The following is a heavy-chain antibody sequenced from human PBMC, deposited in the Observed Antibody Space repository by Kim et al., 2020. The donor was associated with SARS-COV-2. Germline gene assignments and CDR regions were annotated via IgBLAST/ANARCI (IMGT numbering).Heavy chain of an antibody. D-gene: IGHD6-13*01. J-gene: IGHJ4*02. V-gene: IGHV4-59*01. Sequence: ETLSLTCNVSSDSISSYYWSWIRQFPGKGLEWLGYIYYSGNTDYNPSLKSRVTISWDTSKNQFSLDLTSVTDADTAVYYCARSEGRGSWHQFDYWGQGILVTVSS. CDR2: IYYSGNT. CDR1: SDSISSYY. CDR3: ARSEGRGSWHQFDY.